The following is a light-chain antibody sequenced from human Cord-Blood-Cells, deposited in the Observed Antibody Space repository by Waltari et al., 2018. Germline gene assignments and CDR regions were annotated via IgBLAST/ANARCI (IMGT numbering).Light chain of an antibody. V-gene: IGLV2-14*01. CDR3: SSYTSSSTLNNYV. CDR2: DVS. Sequence: QSALTQPASVSGSPGQSITISCTGTRSDVRGCNYVSWFQQHTGKAPKLTVYDVSKQPSGFSNRFASSKSGNTASLTISGLQAEDEADYYCSSYTSSSTLNNYVIGTGTKVSVL. CDR1: RSDVRGCNY. J-gene: IGLJ1*01.